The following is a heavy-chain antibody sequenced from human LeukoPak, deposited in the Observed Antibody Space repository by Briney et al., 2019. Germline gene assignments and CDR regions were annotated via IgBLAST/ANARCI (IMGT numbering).Heavy chain of an antibody. CDR2: IYYSGST. D-gene: IGHD6-19*01. CDR3: ARAVRSSGWYAGHYYFDY. V-gene: IGHV4-59*01. Sequence: SETLSLTCTVSDDSISDYYRGWIRQPPGERLEWIGYIYYSGSTNYNPSLKSRVTISVDTSKNQFSLKLSSVTAADTAVYYCARAVRSSGWYAGHYYFDYWGQGTLVTVSS. CDR1: DDSISDYY. J-gene: IGHJ4*02.